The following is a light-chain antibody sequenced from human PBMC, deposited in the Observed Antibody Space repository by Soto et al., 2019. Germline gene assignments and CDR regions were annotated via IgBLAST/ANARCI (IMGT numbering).Light chain of an antibody. CDR1: SSDVGGYDF. CDR2: DVS. CDR3: SSFVGGYIYV. V-gene: IGLV2-8*01. Sequence: QSVLTQPPSASGSPGQSVTISCTGTSSDVGGYDFVAWHQQHPGKAPRLMIYDVSKRPSGVPDRFSGSKSGYTASLTVSGLQAEDEADYYCSSFVGGYIYVFGTGTKLTVL. J-gene: IGLJ1*01.